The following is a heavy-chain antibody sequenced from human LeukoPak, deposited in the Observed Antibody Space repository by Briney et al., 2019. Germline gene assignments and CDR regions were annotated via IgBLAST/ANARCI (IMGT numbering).Heavy chain of an antibody. CDR1: GFTFSDYY. CDR3: AKGPRYYGSGSYRHGY. D-gene: IGHD3-10*01. V-gene: IGHV3-11*01. CDR2: ISSSGSTI. Sequence: GGSLRLSCAASGFTFSDYYMSWIRQAPGKGLEWVSYISSSGSTIYYADSVKGRFTISRDSSKNTLYLQMNSLRAEDTAVYYCAKGPRYYGSGSYRHGYWGQGTLVTVSS. J-gene: IGHJ4*02.